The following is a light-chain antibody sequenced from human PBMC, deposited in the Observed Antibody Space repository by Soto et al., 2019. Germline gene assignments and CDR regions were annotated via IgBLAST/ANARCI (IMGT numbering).Light chain of an antibody. CDR3: NSYASGSTHV. CDR1: SSDVGGYDY. Sequence: QSVLTQPASLSGSPGQSITISCTGTSSDVGGYDYVSWYQQRPGKAPKLMIYEVSNRPSAVSNRFSGSKSGNTASLTISGLQAEDEADYYCNSYASGSTHVFGTGTKLTVL. J-gene: IGLJ1*01. V-gene: IGLV2-14*01. CDR2: EVS.